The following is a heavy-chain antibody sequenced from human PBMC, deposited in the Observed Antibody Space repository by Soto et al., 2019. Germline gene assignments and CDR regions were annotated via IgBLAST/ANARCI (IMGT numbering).Heavy chain of an antibody. V-gene: IGHV3-23*01. CDR2: ISGSGGST. CDR3: AKTIGNTAMVTGYFDY. Sequence: GGSLRLSCAASGFNFSSYAISWVRQAPGKGLEWVSAISGSGGSTYYADSVKGRFTISRDNSKNTLYLQMNSLRAEDTAVYYCAKTIGNTAMVTGYFDYWGQGTLVTV. D-gene: IGHD5-18*01. CDR1: GFNFSSYA. J-gene: IGHJ4*02.